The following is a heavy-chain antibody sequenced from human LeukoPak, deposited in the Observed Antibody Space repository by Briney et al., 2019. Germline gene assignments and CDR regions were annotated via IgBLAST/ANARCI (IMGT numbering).Heavy chain of an antibody. Sequence: GASVKVSCKASGGTFSSYAISWVRQAPGQGLEWMGGIIPIFGTANYAQKFQGRVTITADRSTSTAYMELSSLRSEDTAVYYCARGGYCSGGSCYRMADYHYYYGMDVWGQGTTVTVSS. J-gene: IGHJ6*02. CDR2: IIPIFGTA. V-gene: IGHV1-69*06. CDR3: ARGGYCSGGSCYRMADYHYYYGMDV. D-gene: IGHD2-15*01. CDR1: GGTFSSYA.